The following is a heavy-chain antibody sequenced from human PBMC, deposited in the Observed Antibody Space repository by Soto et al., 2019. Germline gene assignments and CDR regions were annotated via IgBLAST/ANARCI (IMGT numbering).Heavy chain of an antibody. D-gene: IGHD6-13*01. J-gene: IGHJ4*02. CDR3: AKDQGAKAAGTAFDY. CDR2: ISYDGSNK. CDR1: GFTFSSYG. Sequence: QVQLVESGGGVVQPGRSLRLSCAASGFTFSSYGMHWVRQAPGKGLEWVAVISYDGSNKYYADSVKGRFTISRDNSKNTLYLQMNSLRAEDTAVYYCAKDQGAKAAGTAFDYWGQGTLVTVSS. V-gene: IGHV3-30*18.